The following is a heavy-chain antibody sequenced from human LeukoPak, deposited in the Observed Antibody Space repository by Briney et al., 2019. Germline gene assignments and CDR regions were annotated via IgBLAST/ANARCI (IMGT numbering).Heavy chain of an antibody. CDR1: GGSFSGYY. CDR2: INHSGST. D-gene: IGHD6-13*01. CDR3: HYSSSWYTWNY. V-gene: IGHV4-34*01. J-gene: IGHJ4*02. Sequence: PSETLSLTCAVYGGSFSGYYWSWIRQPPGKGLEWIGEINHSGSTNYNPSLKSRVTISVDTSKNQFSLKLSSVTAADTAAYYCHYSSSWYTWNYWGQGTLVTVSS.